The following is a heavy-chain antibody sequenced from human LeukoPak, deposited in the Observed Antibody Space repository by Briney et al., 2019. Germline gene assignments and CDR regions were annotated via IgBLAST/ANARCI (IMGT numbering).Heavy chain of an antibody. CDR3: ASYLTSIPSGMDV. D-gene: IGHD2/OR15-2a*01. V-gene: IGHV3-74*01. CDR2: ISTDGSST. Sequence: RGTLRPSCAASGFTPCRYWMHWLRQAPGKGLVWVSRISTDGSSTSSADSVKGRFTISRDNGKNTLYLQMNSLRAEDTAGYYCASYLTSIPSGMDVWGQGTTVTVS. J-gene: IGHJ6*02. CDR1: GFTPCRYW.